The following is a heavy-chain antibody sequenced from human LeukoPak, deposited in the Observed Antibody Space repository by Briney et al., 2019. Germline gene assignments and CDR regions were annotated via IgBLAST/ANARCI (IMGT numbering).Heavy chain of an antibody. CDR3: ARGLNYYGSGSYHYYYYSYMDV. J-gene: IGHJ6*03. CDR2: VFHTGST. V-gene: IGHV4-59*12. CDR1: GGSIYTYY. Sequence: SETLSLTCTVSGGSIYTYYWNWIRQPPGKGLEWIGYVFHTGSTNYNPSLKSRVTISVDTSKNQFSLKLSSVTAADTAVYYCARGLNYYGSGSYHYYYYSYMDVWGKGTTVTVSS. D-gene: IGHD3-10*01.